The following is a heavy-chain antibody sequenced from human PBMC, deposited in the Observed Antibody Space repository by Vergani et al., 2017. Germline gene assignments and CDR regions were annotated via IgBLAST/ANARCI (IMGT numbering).Heavy chain of an antibody. V-gene: IGHV1-69*17. CDR2: IIPIFGIA. CDR1: GGTFSSYA. J-gene: IGHJ6*02. CDR3: AGDRLKQLGSYYDYGMDV. Sequence: QVQLVQSGAEVKKPGSSVKVSCKASGGTFSSYAISWVRQAPGQGLEWMGGIIPIFGIANYAQKFQGRVTITADKSTSTAYMELSSLRSEDTAVYYCAGDRLKQLGSYYDYGMDVWGQGTTVTVSS. D-gene: IGHD6-13*01.